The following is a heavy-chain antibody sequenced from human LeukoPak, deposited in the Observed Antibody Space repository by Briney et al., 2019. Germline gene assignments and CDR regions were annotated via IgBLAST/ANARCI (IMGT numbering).Heavy chain of an antibody. CDR3: ARDVLPGAFDI. CDR1: GFTFSSYA. CDR2: ISYDGSNK. D-gene: IGHD2-8*02. V-gene: IGHV3-30-3*01. Sequence: GGSLRLSCAASGFTFSSYAMHWVRQAPGKGLEWVAVISYDGSNKYYADSMKGRFTISRDNSKNTLFLQMNSLRAEDTAVYYCARDVLPGAFDIWGQGTMVTVSS. J-gene: IGHJ3*02.